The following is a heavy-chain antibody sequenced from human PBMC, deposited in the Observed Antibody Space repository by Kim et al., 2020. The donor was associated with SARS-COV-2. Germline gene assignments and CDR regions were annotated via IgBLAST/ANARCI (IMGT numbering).Heavy chain of an antibody. CDR1: GGSISSYY. CDR3: ARVGGYCSSTSCYTLDDYYYYVWTS. D-gene: IGHD2-2*02. V-gene: IGHV4-59*01. Sequence: SETLSLTCTVSGGSISSYYWSWIRQPPGKGLEWIGYIYYSGSTNYNPSLKSRVTISVDTSKNQFSLKLSSVTAADTAVYYCARVGGYCSSTSCYTLDDYYYYVWTSGAKGPRSPSP. CDR2: IYYSGST. J-gene: IGHJ6*02.